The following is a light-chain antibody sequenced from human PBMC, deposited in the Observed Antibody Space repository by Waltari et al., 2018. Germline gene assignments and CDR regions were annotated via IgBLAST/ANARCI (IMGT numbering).Light chain of an antibody. V-gene: IGLV5-37*01. CDR3: MFWPNNVWV. J-gene: IGLJ3*02. Sequence: QPVLPQPHSSSASPGDHARLTCTLPSDINVGTFIIYSYKHKPGSPPRFLLYYKSDSEKPQGSGVPSRFSGSKDASANAGILLISGLQSEDEADYYCMFWPNNVWVFGGGTKLTVL. CDR1: SDINVGTFI. CDR2: YKSDSEK.